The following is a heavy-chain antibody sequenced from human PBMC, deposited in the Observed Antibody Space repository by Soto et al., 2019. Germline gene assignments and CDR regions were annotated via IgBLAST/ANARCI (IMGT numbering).Heavy chain of an antibody. CDR1: GFTFSSYA. Sequence: VGSLRLSCAASGFTFSSYAMSWVRQAPGKGLEWVSAISGSGGSTYYADSVKGRFTISRDNSKNTLYLQMNSLRAEDTAVYYCAKVAARPFELCYGMDVWGQGTTVTVSS. V-gene: IGHV3-23*01. CDR2: ISGSGGST. J-gene: IGHJ6*02. D-gene: IGHD6-6*01. CDR3: AKVAARPFELCYGMDV.